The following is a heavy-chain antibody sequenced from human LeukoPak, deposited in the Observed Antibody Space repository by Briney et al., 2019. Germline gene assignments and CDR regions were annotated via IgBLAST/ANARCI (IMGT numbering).Heavy chain of an antibody. CDR3: ARVGASRGTEHFDY. J-gene: IGHJ4*02. CDR2: VYTSGST. V-gene: IGHV4-61*02. CDR1: GGSISSDNYS. D-gene: IGHD1-26*01. Sequence: KASETLSLTCTVSGGSISSDNYSWSWIRQPAGKGLEWIGRVYTSGSTNYNPSLKSRVTISVDTSKNQFSLKLSSVTAADTAVYYCARVGASRGTEHFDYWGQGTLVTVSS.